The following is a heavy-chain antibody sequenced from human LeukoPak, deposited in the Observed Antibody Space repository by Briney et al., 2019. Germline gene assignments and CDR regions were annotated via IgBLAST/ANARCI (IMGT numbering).Heavy chain of an antibody. V-gene: IGHV3-21*01. Sequence: GGSLRLSCAASGFTFSSYSMNWVRQAPGKGLEWVSSISSTSNYIYYADSVKGRFTISRDNAKNSLYLQMKSLRAEDTAVYYCARGKTSQNIVTRKTYNWFDPWGQGTLVTVSS. CDR2: ISSTSNYI. CDR3: ARGKTSQNIVTRKTYNWFDP. CDR1: GFTFSSYS. D-gene: IGHD2/OR15-2a*01. J-gene: IGHJ5*02.